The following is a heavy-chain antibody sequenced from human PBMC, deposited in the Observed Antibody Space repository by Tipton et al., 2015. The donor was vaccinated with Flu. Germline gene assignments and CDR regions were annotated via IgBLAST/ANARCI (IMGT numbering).Heavy chain of an antibody. J-gene: IGHJ4*02. V-gene: IGHV1-46*01. D-gene: IGHD4-11*01. Sequence: QLVQSGAEGKMPGASVRISCKASGYTFTDYFVHWVRQAPGQGLEWMAMIKTPIDKTVYAQKFQGRVTVIRDTSTSTVYLELASLRSEDTALYYCVREVPDSYSFAYWGQGTLVTVSP. CDR2: IKTPIDKT. CDR3: VREVPDSYSFAY. CDR1: GYTFTDYF.